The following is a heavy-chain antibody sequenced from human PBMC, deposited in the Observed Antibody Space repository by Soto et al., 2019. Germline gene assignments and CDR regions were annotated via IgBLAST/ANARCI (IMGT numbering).Heavy chain of an antibody. CDR1: GFTFTHSA. V-gene: IGHV1-58*02. J-gene: IGHJ4*02. Sequence: QMQLVQSGPEVNKPGTSVKVSCKDSGFTFTHSAMQWVRQARGQSLEWIGWVVVGSGNTNYAPKVQERVTITWDMSTFTAYMELSSLRSEDTAVYYCAAEYSYGGSDPRGRIDWGQETLVTVSS. CDR3: AAEYSYGGSDPRGRID. D-gene: IGHD2-21*01. CDR2: VVVGSGNT.